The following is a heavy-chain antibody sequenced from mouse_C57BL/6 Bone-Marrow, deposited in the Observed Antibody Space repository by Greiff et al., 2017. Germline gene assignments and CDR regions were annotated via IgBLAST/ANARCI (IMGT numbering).Heavy chain of an antibody. J-gene: IGHJ4*01. V-gene: IGHV5-6*01. CDR1: GFTFSSYG. Sequence: EVQGVESGGDLVKPGGSLKLSCAASGFTFSSYGMSWVRQTPDKRLEWVATISSGGSYTYYPDSVKGRFPISRDNAKNTLYLQMSSLKSEDTAMYYCARRGYYYAMDYWGQGTSVTVSS. CDR2: ISSGGSYT. CDR3: ARRGYYYAMDY.